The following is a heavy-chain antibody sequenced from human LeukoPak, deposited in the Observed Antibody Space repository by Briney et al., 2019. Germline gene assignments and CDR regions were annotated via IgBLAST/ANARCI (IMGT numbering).Heavy chain of an antibody. J-gene: IGHJ5*02. CDR3: ARRISVYCSGGSCYGNWFDP. Sequence: GSLRLSCAASGFTVSSNYMSWVRQPPGKGLEWIGSIYYSGSTYYNPSLKSRVTISVDTSKNQFSLKLSSVTAADTAVYYCARRISVYCSGGSCYGNWFDPWGQGTLVTVSS. D-gene: IGHD2-15*01. CDR1: GFTVSSNY. CDR2: IYYSGST. V-gene: IGHV4-39*01.